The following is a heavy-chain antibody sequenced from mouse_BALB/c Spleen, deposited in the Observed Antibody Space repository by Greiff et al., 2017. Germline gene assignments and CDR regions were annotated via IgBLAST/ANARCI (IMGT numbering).Heavy chain of an antibody. V-gene: IGHV1-9*01. J-gene: IGHJ4*01. CDR2: ILPGSGST. CDR3: ARSSYGNYGAMDD. CDR1: GYTFSSYW. Sequence: QVQLQQSGAELMKPGASVKISCKATGYTFSSYWIEWVKQRPGHGLEWIGEILPGSGSTNYNEKFKGKATFTADTSSNTAYMQLSSLTSEDSAVYYCARSSYGNYGAMDDWGQGTSVTVSS. D-gene: IGHD2-1*01.